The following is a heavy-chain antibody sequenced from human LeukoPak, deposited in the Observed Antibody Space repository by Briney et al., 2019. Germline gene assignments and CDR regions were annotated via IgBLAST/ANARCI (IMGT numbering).Heavy chain of an antibody. CDR2: IYSGGST. D-gene: IGHD1-26*01. CDR1: GFTVNNNH. J-gene: IGHJ4*02. V-gene: IGHV3-66*04. CDR3: ARRWAREVFDY. Sequence: GGSLRLSCAASGFTVNNNHMSWVRQAPGKGLEWVSVIYSGGSTYYADSVKGRFTTSRDNSKNTLYLQMNSLRAEDTAMYYCARRWAREVFDYWGQGTLVTVSS.